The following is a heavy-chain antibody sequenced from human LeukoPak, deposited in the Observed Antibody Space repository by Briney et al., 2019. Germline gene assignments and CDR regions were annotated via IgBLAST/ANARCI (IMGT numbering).Heavy chain of an antibody. Sequence: GGSLRLSCVASGFTFDDYAMHWVRQAPGKGLEWVSGISYNRDGIGYADSVKGRFTVSRDNAKNSLYLQMNSLRSEDTALYYCAKGAAAGIRGYFDYWGQGILVTVSS. CDR3: AKGAAAGIRGYFDY. CDR1: GFTFDDYA. V-gene: IGHV3-9*01. D-gene: IGHD6-25*01. J-gene: IGHJ4*02. CDR2: ISYNRDGI.